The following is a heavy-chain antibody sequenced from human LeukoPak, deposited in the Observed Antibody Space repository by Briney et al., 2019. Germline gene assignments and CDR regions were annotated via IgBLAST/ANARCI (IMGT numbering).Heavy chain of an antibody. CDR3: ARDMPLYDYYDSSGSFDD. CDR1: GFTFSSYG. Sequence: GGSLRLSCAASGFTFSSYGMHWVRQAPGKGLEWVAVIWYDGSNKYYADSVKGRFTISRDNSKNTLYLQMNSLRAEDTAVYYCARDMPLYDYYDSSGSFDDWGQGTLVTVSS. V-gene: IGHV3-33*01. CDR2: IWYDGSNK. D-gene: IGHD3-22*01. J-gene: IGHJ4*02.